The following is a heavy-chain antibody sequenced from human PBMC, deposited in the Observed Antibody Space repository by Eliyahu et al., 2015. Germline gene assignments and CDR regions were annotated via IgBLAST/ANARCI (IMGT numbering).Heavy chain of an antibody. CDR2: ISSSSSYI. CDR1: GFTFSSXT. Sequence: EVQLVESGGGLVKPGGSLXXSCAAXGFTFSSXTMNWVRQSPGKGLEWVSSISSSSSYIYYADSVKGRFTISRDDAKNSLYLQMDSLRAEDTAVYYCARDPADGDYWGQGTLVTVSS. CDR3: ARDPADGDY. D-gene: IGHD6-13*01. V-gene: IGHV3-21*01. J-gene: IGHJ4*02.